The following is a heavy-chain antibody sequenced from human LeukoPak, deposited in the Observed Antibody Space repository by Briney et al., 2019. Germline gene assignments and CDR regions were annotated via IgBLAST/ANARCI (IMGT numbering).Heavy chain of an antibody. Sequence: GGSLRLSCAASGFTVSSNYMSWVRQAPGKGLEWVSVIYSDGSTYYADSVKGRFTISRDNSKNNLYLQINSLRAEDTAVYYCARDSPGYGGYSYWGQGTLVTVPS. CDR3: ARDSPGYGGYSY. J-gene: IGHJ4*02. V-gene: IGHV3-66*01. CDR1: GFTVSSNY. CDR2: IYSDGST. D-gene: IGHD5-12*01.